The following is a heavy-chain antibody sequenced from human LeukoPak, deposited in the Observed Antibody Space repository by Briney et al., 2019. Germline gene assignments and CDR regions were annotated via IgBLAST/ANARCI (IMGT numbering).Heavy chain of an antibody. V-gene: IGHV3-64D*06. D-gene: IGHD3-16*01. CDR3: VPHGGGGN. CDR2: IRTTGDST. J-gene: IGHJ4*02. Sequence: AGGSLRLSCSASGFTFSGFGMHWVRQAPGKGLEHVSAIRTTGDSTYYADSVKGRFTISRDNSKNTLDLQMTSLKAEDTAVYYCVPHGGGGNWGPGTRVTAS. CDR1: GFTFSGFG.